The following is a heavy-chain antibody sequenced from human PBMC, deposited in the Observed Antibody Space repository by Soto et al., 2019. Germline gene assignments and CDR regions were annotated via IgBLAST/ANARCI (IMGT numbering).Heavy chain of an antibody. CDR2: FRGDGTGA. V-gene: IGHV3-23*01. Sequence: GGSLRLSCAASGFTFSSYWMSWVRQAPGKGLEWVSAFRGDGTGAHYADSVKGRFTISRDNSKNTLYLHMNSLRAEDTAVYNCAKEPVGPDWYFDLWGRGTLVTRLL. CDR1: GFTFSSYW. J-gene: IGHJ2*01. CDR3: AKEPVGPDWYFDL.